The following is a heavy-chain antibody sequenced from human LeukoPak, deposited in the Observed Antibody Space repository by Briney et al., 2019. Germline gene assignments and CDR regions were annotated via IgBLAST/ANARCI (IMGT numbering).Heavy chain of an antibody. D-gene: IGHD3-10*02. CDR3: ATYVRSPPFDP. CDR2: ISAGSTYE. J-gene: IGHJ5*02. CDR1: GCSINSDS. Sequence: GGSLRLSCGASGCSINSDSMNWVRQAPGKGLEWVSSISAGSTYEHYADSVKGRFTISRDNAKNSVYLQMNSLTAEDTAVYYCATYVRSPPFDPRGQGTLVTVSS. V-gene: IGHV3-21*01.